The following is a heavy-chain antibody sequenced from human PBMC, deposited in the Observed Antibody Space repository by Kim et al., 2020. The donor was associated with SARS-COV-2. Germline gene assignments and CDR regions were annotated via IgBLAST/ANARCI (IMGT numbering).Heavy chain of an antibody. J-gene: IGHJ5*02. CDR2: GST. D-gene: IGHD3-16*01. V-gene: IGHV3-53*01. Sequence: GSTYYADSVKGRFTISRDNSKNTLYLQMNSLRAEDTAVYYCARDWGGATTWGQGTLVTVSS. CDR3: ARDWGGATT.